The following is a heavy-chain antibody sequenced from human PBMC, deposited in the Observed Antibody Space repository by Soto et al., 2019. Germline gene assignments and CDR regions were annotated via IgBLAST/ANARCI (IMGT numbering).Heavy chain of an antibody. J-gene: IGHJ6*02. V-gene: IGHV1-2*04. CDR2: INPNSGGT. CDR1: GYTFTGYY. D-gene: IGHD3-10*01. Sequence: ASVKVSCKASGYTFTGYYMHWVRQAPGQGLEWMGWINPNSGGTNYAQKFQGWVTMTRDTSISTAYMELSRLRSDDTAVYYCARDPYSRYGSGYGMDVWGQGTTVTVSS. CDR3: ARDPYSRYGSGYGMDV.